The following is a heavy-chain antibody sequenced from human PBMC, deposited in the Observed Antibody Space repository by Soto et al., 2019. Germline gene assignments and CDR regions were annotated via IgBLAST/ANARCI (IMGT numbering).Heavy chain of an antibody. V-gene: IGHV4-59*01. CDR3: ASDLWGYCGTDCYPLDV. J-gene: IGHJ6*02. CDR2: MYNTGST. CDR1: GGSISSYY. Sequence: QVQLQESGPGLVKPSETLSLTCTVSGGSISSYYWSWIRQPPGKGLEWIGYMYNTGSTVYNPSLKSRVTISVDTSKNQFSLKLNAVTAADTAVDYCASDLWGYCGTDCYPLDVWGQGTTGNGSS. D-gene: IGHD2-21*02.